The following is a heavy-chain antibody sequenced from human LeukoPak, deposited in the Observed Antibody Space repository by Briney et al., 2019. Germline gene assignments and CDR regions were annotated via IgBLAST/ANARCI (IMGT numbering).Heavy chain of an antibody. CDR3: ARETGDVLLGAFDI. CDR2: IGTVGDT. J-gene: IGHJ3*02. D-gene: IGHD3-10*01. Sequence: GGSLRLSCAASGFTFSGYDFHWVRQATGRSLEWVSAIGTVGDTHYLDSVKGRFTISRENAKNSLYLQMNSLRAGDTAVYYCARETGDVLLGAFDIWGQGTMVTVSS. CDR1: GFTFSGYD. V-gene: IGHV3-13*04.